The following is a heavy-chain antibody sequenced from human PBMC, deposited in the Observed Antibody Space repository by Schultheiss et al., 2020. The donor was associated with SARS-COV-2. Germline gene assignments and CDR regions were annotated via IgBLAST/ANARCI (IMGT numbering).Heavy chain of an antibody. J-gene: IGHJ1*01. CDR2: LSDDGSDK. V-gene: IGHV3-30*18. Sequence: GESLKISCAASGFTFSSYGMHWVRQAPGKGLEWVAVLSDDGSDKRYADSVKGRFTISRDNSKNTLYLQMNSLRIEDTAVYYCAKDKYSSAPFEYFHHWGQGTLVTVSS. D-gene: IGHD4-11*01. CDR1: GFTFSSYG. CDR3: AKDKYSSAPFEYFHH.